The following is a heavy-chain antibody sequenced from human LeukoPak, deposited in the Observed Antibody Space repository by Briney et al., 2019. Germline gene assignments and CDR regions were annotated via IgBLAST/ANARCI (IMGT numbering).Heavy chain of an antibody. V-gene: IGHV1-18*04. CDR1: GYTFTSNG. J-gene: IGHJ1*01. Sequence: ASVKVSCKASGYTFTSNGITWVRQAPGQGLEWVGWISCHNGDTRYAQKFQGRVTVTKDTSTSTVYMELRSLRSDDTAVYYCARPTYDSSDYEYFQHWGQGTLVTVSS. CDR2: ISCHNGDT. D-gene: IGHD3-22*01. CDR3: ARPTYDSSDYEYFQH.